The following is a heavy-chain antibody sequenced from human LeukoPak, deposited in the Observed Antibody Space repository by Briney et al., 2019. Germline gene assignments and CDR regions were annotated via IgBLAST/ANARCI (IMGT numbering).Heavy chain of an antibody. V-gene: IGHV3-48*03. CDR2: ISSSGSTI. J-gene: IGHJ4*02. CDR3: ARDNYDSSGYYFD. Sequence: GGSLRLSCAASEFTFSNYAMNWVRQAPGKGLEWVSYISSSGSTIYYADSVKGRFTISRDNAKNSLYLQMNSLRAEDTAVYYCARDNYDSSGYYFDWGQGTLVTVSS. CDR1: EFTFSNYA. D-gene: IGHD3-22*01.